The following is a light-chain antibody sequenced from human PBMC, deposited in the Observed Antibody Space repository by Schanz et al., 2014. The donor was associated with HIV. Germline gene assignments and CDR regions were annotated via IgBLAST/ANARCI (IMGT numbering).Light chain of an antibody. Sequence: QSVLTQPPSASGTPGQRVTISCSGSSSNIGSNYVFWYQQLPGTAPNLLISRNNQRPSGVPDRFSGSKSGTSASLAISGLRFEDEADYYCATWDDSLKGWVFGGGTKLTVL. CDR2: RNN. V-gene: IGLV1-47*01. CDR3: ATWDDSLKGWV. J-gene: IGLJ3*02. CDR1: SSNIGSNY.